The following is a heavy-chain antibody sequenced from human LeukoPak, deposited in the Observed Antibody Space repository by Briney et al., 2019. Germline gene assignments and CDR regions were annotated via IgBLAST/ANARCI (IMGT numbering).Heavy chain of an antibody. CDR1: GFTFSSYA. V-gene: IGHV3-30-3*01. Sequence: GGSLRLSCAASGFTFSSYAMHWVRQAPGKGLEWVAVISYDGSNRYYADSVKGRFTISRDNPKNTLYLQMNSLRAEDTAVYYCAREPVEVAAKGYYYYYGMDVWGQGTTVTVSS. CDR3: AREPVEVAAKGYYYYYGMDV. D-gene: IGHD2-15*01. CDR2: ISYDGSNR. J-gene: IGHJ6*02.